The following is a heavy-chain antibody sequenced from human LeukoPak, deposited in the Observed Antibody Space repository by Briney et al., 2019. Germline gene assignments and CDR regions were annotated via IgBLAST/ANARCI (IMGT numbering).Heavy chain of an antibody. V-gene: IGHV4-39*01. CDR2: LYYSGNT. CDR3: ARHVGIVGATSGDDAFDI. D-gene: IGHD1-26*01. Sequence: SETVSLTCTVSGGSIRTNSYYWGWIRQTPGKGLEWIGSLYYSGNTYYNPSLKSRVTISVDTSKNLFSLKLSSVTAADTAVYYCARHVGIVGATSGDDAFDIWGQGTMVTVSS. J-gene: IGHJ3*02. CDR1: GGSIRTNSYY.